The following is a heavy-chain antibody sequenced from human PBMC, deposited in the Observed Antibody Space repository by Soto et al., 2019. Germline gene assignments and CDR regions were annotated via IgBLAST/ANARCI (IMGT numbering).Heavy chain of an antibody. CDR2: IYYSGST. D-gene: IGHD1-20*01. V-gene: IGHV4-59*08. CDR3: ARRYGSAFDF. CDR1: GGSISSYY. Sequence: SETLSLTCNVSGGSISSYYWSWIRQPPGKGLERIGYIYYSGSTNYNPSLKSRVTISVDTSKNQFSLKLSSVTAADTAVYYCARRYGSAFDFWGQGTMVTVSS. J-gene: IGHJ3*01.